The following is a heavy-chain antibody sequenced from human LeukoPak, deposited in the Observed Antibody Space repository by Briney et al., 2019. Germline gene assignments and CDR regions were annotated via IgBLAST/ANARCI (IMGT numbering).Heavy chain of an antibody. CDR1: GGSISSYY. J-gene: IGHJ5*02. D-gene: IGHD2-2*01. V-gene: IGHV4-59*12. CDR3: ARESSSTST. Sequence: SETLSLTCTVSGGSISSYYWSWIRQPPGKGLEWIGEIYHSGSTNYNSSLKSRVTISVDKSKNQFTLKLSSVTAADTAVYYCARESSSTSTWGQGTLVTVSS. CDR2: IYHSGST.